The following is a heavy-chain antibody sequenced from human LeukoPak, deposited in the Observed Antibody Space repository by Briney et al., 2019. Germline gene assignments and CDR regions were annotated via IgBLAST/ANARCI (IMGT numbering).Heavy chain of an antibody. J-gene: IGHJ4*02. V-gene: IGHV3-7*03. CDR2: IKQDGSET. CDR1: GFTFSRYW. Sequence: GGSLRLSCAASGFTFSRYWMSWVRQAPRKGLEWVANIKQDGSETYYVDSVKGRFTISRDNAKNSLYLQINSLRAEDTAVYYCARDKGDYDTSGSLFIFGGQGTLVTVSS. D-gene: IGHD3-22*01. CDR3: ARDKGDYDTSGSLFIF.